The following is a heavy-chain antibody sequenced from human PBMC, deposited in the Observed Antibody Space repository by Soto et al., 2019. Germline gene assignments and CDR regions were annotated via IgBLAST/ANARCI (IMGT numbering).Heavy chain of an antibody. CDR2: IWYDGSNK. J-gene: IGHJ6*02. V-gene: IGHV3-33*01. CDR3: ARDSATAAGQGFYYYYYGMDV. D-gene: IGHD6-13*01. Sequence: GGSLRLSCAASGFTFSSYGMHWVRQAPGKGLEWVAVIWYDGSNKYYADSVKGRFTISRDNSKNTLYLQMNSLRAEDTAVYYCARDSATAAGQGFYYYYYGMDVWGQGTTVTVSS. CDR1: GFTFSSYG.